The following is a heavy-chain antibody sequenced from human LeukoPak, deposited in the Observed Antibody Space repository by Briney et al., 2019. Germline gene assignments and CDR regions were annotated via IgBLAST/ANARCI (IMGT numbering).Heavy chain of an antibody. Sequence: ASVKVSCKASGYTFTRYDITWVRQATGQGLEWMGWINPNSGNTGYAQKFQGRVTITRNSSISTAYMEVSSLRSEDTAVYYCARVGCSDTSCHTYYYYYMDVWGKGTTVTVSS. V-gene: IGHV1-8*03. CDR2: INPNSGNT. CDR1: GYTFTRYD. J-gene: IGHJ6*03. D-gene: IGHD2-2*02. CDR3: ARVGCSDTSCHTYYYYYMDV.